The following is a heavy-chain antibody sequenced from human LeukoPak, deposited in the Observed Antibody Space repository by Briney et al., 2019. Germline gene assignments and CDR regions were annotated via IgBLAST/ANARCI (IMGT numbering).Heavy chain of an antibody. D-gene: IGHD3-3*01. Sequence: SETLSLTCTVSGGSISSGSYYWSWIRQPAGKGLEWIGRIYTSGSTNYNPSLKSRVTISVDTSKNQFSLKLSSVTAADTAVYYCAREAHFGVVTGDYWGQGTLVTVSS. CDR2: IYTSGST. V-gene: IGHV4-61*02. CDR1: GGSISSGSYY. J-gene: IGHJ4*02. CDR3: AREAHFGVVTGDY.